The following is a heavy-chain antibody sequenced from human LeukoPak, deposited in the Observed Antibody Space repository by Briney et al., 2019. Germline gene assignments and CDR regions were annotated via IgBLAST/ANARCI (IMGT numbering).Heavy chain of an antibody. CDR3: ARVVAARTYYMDV. CDR1: GGSISSYY. J-gene: IGHJ6*03. Sequence: SETLSLTCTVSGGSISSYYWSWIRQPPGKGLEWIGYIYYSGSTNYIPSLKSRVTISVDTSKNQFSLKLSSVTAADTAVYYCARVVAARTYYMDVWGKGTTVTVSS. D-gene: IGHD6-6*01. V-gene: IGHV4-59*01. CDR2: IYYSGST.